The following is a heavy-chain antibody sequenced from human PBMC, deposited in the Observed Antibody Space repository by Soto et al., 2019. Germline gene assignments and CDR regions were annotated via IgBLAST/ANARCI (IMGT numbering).Heavy chain of an antibody. CDR3: AHAHVVARYFDY. D-gene: IGHD2-15*01. V-gene: IGHV2-5*02. CDR2: ISWDGNK. Sequence: QITLEESGPTLVKPTQTLTLTCTFSGFSLSISEVAVGWIRQPPGKALEWLALISWDGNKHYSPSLQSRLTNTKDTSKNQVVPTMTNMHPLDTATYYCAHAHVVARYFDYWGQGALVTVSS. CDR1: GFSLSISEVA. J-gene: IGHJ4*02.